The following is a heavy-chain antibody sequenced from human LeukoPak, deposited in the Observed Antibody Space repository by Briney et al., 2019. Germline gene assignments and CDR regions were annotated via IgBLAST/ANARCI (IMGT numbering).Heavy chain of an antibody. CDR3: TTEYWGSNY. Sequence: GGSLRLSCAASGFSFSSAWMNWVRQAPGKGLEWVGLIKSNTNGGTTAYAAPVKGRFTISRDDSKNTLYLQMDSLKTEDTGVYYCTTEYWGSNYWGQGTLVTVSS. J-gene: IGHJ4*02. D-gene: IGHD7-27*01. CDR2: IKSNTNGGTT. CDR1: GFSFSSAW. V-gene: IGHV3-15*05.